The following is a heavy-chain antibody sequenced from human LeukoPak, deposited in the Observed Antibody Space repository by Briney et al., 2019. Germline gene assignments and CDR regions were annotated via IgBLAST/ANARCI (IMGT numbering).Heavy chain of an antibody. J-gene: IGHJ4*02. CDR2: IIPILGIA. D-gene: IGHD6-19*01. CDR3: ASPADIAVAGTPFDY. V-gene: IGHV1-69*02. Sequence: GASVKVSCKASGYTFTGYYMHWVRQAPGQGLEWMGRIIPILGIANYAQKFQGRVTITADKSTSTAYMELSSLRSEDTAVYYCASPADIAVAGTPFDYWGQGTLVTVSS. CDR1: GYTFTGYY.